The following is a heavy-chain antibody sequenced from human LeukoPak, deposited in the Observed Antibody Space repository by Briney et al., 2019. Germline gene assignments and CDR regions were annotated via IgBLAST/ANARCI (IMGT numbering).Heavy chain of an antibody. CDR2: IWYDGSNK. Sequence: GRSLRLSCAASGFTFDDYAMHWVRQAPGKGLEWVAVIWYDGSNKYYADSVKGRFTISRDNSKNTLYLQMNSLRAEDTAVYYCARSGSTSRQYYYGMDVWGQGTTVTVPS. D-gene: IGHD2-2*01. V-gene: IGHV3-33*08. J-gene: IGHJ6*02. CDR1: GFTFDDYA. CDR3: ARSGSTSRQYYYGMDV.